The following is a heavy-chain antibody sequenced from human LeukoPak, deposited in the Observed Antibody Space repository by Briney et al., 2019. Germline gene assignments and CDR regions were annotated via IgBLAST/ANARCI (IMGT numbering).Heavy chain of an antibody. J-gene: IGHJ5*02. V-gene: IGHV4-59*01. CDR2: IFYSGST. CDR3: ARDRVRGLYGFDP. Sequence: SETLSLTCTVSSGSISSYYWSWIRQPPGKGLEWIGYIFYSGSTIYNPSLKSRVTISADTSKNEFSLKLTSVTAADTAVYYCARDRVRGLYGFDPWGQGTLVTVSS. D-gene: IGHD3-10*01. CDR1: SGSISSYY.